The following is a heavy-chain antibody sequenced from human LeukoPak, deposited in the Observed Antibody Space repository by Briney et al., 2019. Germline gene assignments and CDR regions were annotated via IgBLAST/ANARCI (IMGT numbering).Heavy chain of an antibody. CDR3: ARGGYSYGYRLYYYYYMDV. J-gene: IGHJ6*03. V-gene: IGHV1-3*03. CDR1: GYTFTSYA. D-gene: IGHD5-18*01. Sequence: ASVKVSCKASGYTFTSYAMHWVRQAPGQRLEWMGWINAGNGNTKYSQEFQGRVTITRDTSASTAYMELSSLRSEDTAVYYCARGGYSYGYRLYYYYYMDVWGKGTTVTVSS. CDR2: INAGNGNT.